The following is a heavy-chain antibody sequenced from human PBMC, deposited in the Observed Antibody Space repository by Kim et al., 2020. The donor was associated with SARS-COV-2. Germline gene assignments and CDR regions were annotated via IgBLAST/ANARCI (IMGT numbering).Heavy chain of an antibody. CDR2: ISYDAGAA. CDR3: AEVIAVGRHHFDY. Sequence: GGSLRLSCAASGFTLSTYDIHWVRQAPGKGLEWVSIISYDAGAAFYADSVKGRFAISRDNSRHTVFLQMNSLRGEDTAVYYCAEVIAVGRHHFDYWGPGTLVIVSS. V-gene: IGHV3-30*03. D-gene: IGHD2-15*01. CDR1: GFTLSTYD. J-gene: IGHJ4*02.